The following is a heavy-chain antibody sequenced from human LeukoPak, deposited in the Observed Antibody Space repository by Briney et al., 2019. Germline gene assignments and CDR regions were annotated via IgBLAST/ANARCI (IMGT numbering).Heavy chain of an antibody. CDR3: ARTRDYGNWYFDL. V-gene: IGHV1-69*02. D-gene: IGHD4-17*01. CDR2: IIPILGIA. CDR1: GGTFSSYT. J-gene: IGHJ2*01. Sequence: SEKVSCKASGGTFSSYTISWVRQAPGQGLEWMGRIIPILGIANYAQKFQGRVTITADKSTSTAYMELSSLRSEDTAVYYCARTRDYGNWYFDLWGRGTLVTVSS.